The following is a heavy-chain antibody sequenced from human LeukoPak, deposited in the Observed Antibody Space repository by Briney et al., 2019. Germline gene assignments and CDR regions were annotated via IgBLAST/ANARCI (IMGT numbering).Heavy chain of an antibody. D-gene: IGHD6-25*01. CDR1: GLTFSSNW. V-gene: IGHV3-74*01. J-gene: IGHJ4*02. CDR2: INSDGSST. CDR3: STQRGGSPGDY. Sequence: GGSLRLSCATSGLTFSSNWMHWVRQAPGKGLVWVSRINSDGSSTIYADSVKGRFTISRDNAKNTLYLQMNSLRAEDTAVYYCSTQRGGSPGDYWGQGALVTVSS.